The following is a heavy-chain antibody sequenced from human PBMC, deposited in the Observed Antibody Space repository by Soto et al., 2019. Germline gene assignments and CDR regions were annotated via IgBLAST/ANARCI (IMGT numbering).Heavy chain of an antibody. V-gene: IGHV1-46*03. CDR2: INLSGGST. CDR1: GYTFTSYY. CDR3: ARGSALGYCSGGSCYCYY. J-gene: IGHJ4*02. Sequence: QVQLVQSGAEVKKPGASVKVSCKASGYTFTSYYMHWVRQAPGQGLEWMGIINLSGGSTSYAQKFQGRVTMTRDTSTSTVYMELSSLRSEDTAVYYCARGSALGYCSGGSCYCYYWGQGTLVTVSS. D-gene: IGHD2-15*01.